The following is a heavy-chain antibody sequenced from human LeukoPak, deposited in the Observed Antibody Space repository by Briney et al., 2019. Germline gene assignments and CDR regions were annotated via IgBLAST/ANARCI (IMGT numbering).Heavy chain of an antibody. Sequence: PGGSLRLSCAASGFTFSSYAMHWVRQAPGKGLEWVAVISYDGSNKYYADSVKGRFTISRDNSKNTLYLQTNSLRAEDTAVYYCARGLVAADEYFDYWGQGTLVTVSS. CDR2: ISYDGSNK. CDR3: ARGLVAADEYFDY. V-gene: IGHV3-30*04. CDR1: GFTFSSYA. J-gene: IGHJ4*02. D-gene: IGHD2-15*01.